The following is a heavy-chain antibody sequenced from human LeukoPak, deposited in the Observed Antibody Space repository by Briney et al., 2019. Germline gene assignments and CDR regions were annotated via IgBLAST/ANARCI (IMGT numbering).Heavy chain of an antibody. CDR2: IYYSGST. J-gene: IGHJ4*02. D-gene: IGHD1-26*01. CDR1: GGSTSSGDYY. V-gene: IGHV4-30-4*02. Sequence: SETLSLTCTVSGGSTSSGDYYWSWIRQPPGKGLEWIGYIYYSGSTYYNPSLKSRVTISVDTSKNQFSLKLSSVTAADTAVYYCARTPYSGSYYPDYWGQGTLVTVSS. CDR3: ARTPYSGSYYPDY.